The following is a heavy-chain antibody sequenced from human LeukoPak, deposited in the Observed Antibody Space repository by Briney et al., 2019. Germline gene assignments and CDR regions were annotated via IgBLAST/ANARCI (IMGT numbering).Heavy chain of an antibody. CDR2: ITGSGDST. Sequence: GGSLRLSCAASGFTFSIYDMSWVRQAPGKGLEWVSAITGSGDSTYYADSVKGRFTIARDNSQNTLYLQMNSLRAEDTAVYYCAKASSIIDAFDIWGQGTMVTVSS. CDR3: AKASSIIDAFDI. CDR1: GFTFSIYD. J-gene: IGHJ3*02. V-gene: IGHV3-23*01. D-gene: IGHD6-6*01.